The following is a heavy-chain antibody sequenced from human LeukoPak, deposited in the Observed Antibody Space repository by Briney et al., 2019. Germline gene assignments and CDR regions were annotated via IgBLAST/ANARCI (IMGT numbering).Heavy chain of an antibody. CDR1: GGSISNSNW. J-gene: IGHJ6*02. Sequence: KASETLSLTCAVSGGSISNSNWWSWVRQPPGKGLEWIGEIYHTGSTNYNPSLKSRVTISVDESKNQFSLKLSSVTAADTAVYYCASEKVSGYGMDVWGQGTTVTVSS. D-gene: IGHD1-14*01. CDR3: ASEKVSGYGMDV. V-gene: IGHV4-4*02. CDR2: IYHTGST.